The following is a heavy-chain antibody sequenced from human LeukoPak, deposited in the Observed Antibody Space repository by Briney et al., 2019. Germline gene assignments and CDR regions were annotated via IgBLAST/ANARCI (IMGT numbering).Heavy chain of an antibody. J-gene: IGHJ4*02. CDR2: INPSGGST. CDR1: GYTFTSYG. Sequence: EASVKVSCKASGYTFTSYGISWVRQAPGQGLEWMGIINPSGGSTSYTQKFQGRVTMTRDTSTSTVYMELSSLRSEDTAVYYCARTYNWNDGYFDYWGQGTLVTVSS. V-gene: IGHV1-46*01. D-gene: IGHD1-20*01. CDR3: ARTYNWNDGYFDY.